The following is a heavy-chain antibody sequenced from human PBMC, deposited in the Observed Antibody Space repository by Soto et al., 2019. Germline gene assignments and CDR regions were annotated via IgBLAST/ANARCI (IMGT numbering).Heavy chain of an antibody. CDR2: ITHRGSP. D-gene: IGHD3-22*01. CDR3: ARGTTTIPPIQGDAPGNSYFDP. J-gene: IGHJ5*02. CDR1: GGSFSGYH. V-gene: IGHV4-34*01. Sequence: PAXTKSLTCTAYGGSFSGYHWTWIRQTTGMGLEWIGEITHRGSPNYNTSLKSRVTISVDTSKNQFSLKLKSVTAADTAVYYCARGTTTIPPIQGDAPGNSYFDPWGLGTLVTVSS.